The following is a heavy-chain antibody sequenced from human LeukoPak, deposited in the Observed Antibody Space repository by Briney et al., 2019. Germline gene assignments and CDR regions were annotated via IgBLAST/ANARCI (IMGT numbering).Heavy chain of an antibody. J-gene: IGHJ5*02. V-gene: IGHV3-33*01. Sequence: GRSLRLSCAASGFTFSSYGMHWVRQAPGKGLEWVAVIWYDGSNKYYADSVKGRFTISRDNSKNTLYLQMNSLRAEDTAVYYCARGPKINPPSWDAVGWFDPWGQGTLVTVSS. D-gene: IGHD1-26*01. CDR3: ARGPKINPPSWDAVGWFDP. CDR2: IWYDGSNK. CDR1: GFTFSSYG.